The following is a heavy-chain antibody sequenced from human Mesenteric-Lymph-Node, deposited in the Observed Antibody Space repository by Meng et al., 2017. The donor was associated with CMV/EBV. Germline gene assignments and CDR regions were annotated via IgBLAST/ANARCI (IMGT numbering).Heavy chain of an antibody. CDR1: GFTVDSNC. V-gene: IGHV3-66*01. Sequence: ISCAASGFTVDSNCLNWVRQAPGKGLEWVSVIYIDGPTYYADSVKGRFTISRDNSENTLFLQMNSLRAEGTAVYHCAETAGATWFDPWGQGTLVTVSS. CDR3: AETAGATWFDP. CDR2: IYIDGPT. D-gene: IGHD1-14*01. J-gene: IGHJ5*02.